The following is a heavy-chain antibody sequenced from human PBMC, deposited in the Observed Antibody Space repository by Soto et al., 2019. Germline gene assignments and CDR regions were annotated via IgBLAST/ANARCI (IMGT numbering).Heavy chain of an antibody. D-gene: IGHD1-26*01. CDR1: EFTFSSYS. V-gene: IGHV3-48*01. J-gene: IGHJ3*02. CDR3: ARDCKQVDTTSRDATDI. Sequence: HPGGSLRLSCAASEFTFSSYSMNWVRHAPGKGMEWVSYISSSSSTIYYADSVKGRFTISRDNAKTSLYLQMNSLRAEDTAVYYCARDCKQVDTTSRDATDIWHDGTTVTV. CDR2: ISSSSSTI.